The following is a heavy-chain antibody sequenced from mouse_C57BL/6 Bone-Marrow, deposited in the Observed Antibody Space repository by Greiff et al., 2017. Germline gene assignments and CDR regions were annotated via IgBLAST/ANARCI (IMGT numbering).Heavy chain of an antibody. Sequence: VQLQQSGAELARPGASVKLSCKASGYTFTSYGISWVKQRTGQGLEWIGEIYPRSGNTYYNEKFKGKATLTADQSSSTAYMELRSLTSEDSAVYFCANNYYGSSGGYFDYWGQGTTLTVSS. J-gene: IGHJ2*01. CDR1: GYTFTSYG. D-gene: IGHD1-1*01. CDR2: IYPRSGNT. V-gene: IGHV1-81*01. CDR3: ANNYYGSSGGYFDY.